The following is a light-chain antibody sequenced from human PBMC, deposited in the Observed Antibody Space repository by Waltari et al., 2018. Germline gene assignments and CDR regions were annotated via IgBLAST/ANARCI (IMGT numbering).Light chain of an antibody. J-gene: IGKJ2*01. V-gene: IGKV1-12*01. CDR1: QGISSW. CDR3: QQGHSFPYT. Sequence: DIQMTQSQSSVTASVGDTVTITCRASQGISSWLAWYQQTPGKAPKLLMSAASNLQSGVPSRFSGSKSGTNFTLTINTLQPEDFGIYYCQQGHSFPYTFGQGTKLEIK. CDR2: AAS.